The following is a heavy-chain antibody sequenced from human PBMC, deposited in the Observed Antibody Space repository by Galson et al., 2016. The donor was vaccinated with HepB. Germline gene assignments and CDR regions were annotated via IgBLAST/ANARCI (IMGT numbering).Heavy chain of an antibody. CDR3: ASPSRVWSGYYYYYGMDV. CDR2: IYYSGTT. Sequence: SETLSLTCTVSGGSISSYYWSWIRQPPGKGLEWIGYIYYSGTTHYNPSLKNRVSISVDTSKDQFSLQLSSVTAADTAVYYCASPSRVWSGYYYYYGMDVWGQGTTVTVSS. CDR1: GGSISSYY. J-gene: IGHJ6*02. D-gene: IGHD3-3*01. V-gene: IGHV4-59*12.